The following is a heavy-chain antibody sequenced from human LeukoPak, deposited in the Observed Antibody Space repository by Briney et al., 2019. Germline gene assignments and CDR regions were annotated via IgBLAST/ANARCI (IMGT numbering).Heavy chain of an antibody. D-gene: IGHD2-8*01. Sequence: GRSLRLSCTASGFIFGDYAMSWVRQAPGKGLEWVGFIRSKAYGGTTEYAASVKGRFTISRDDSKSIAYLQMNSLKTEDTAVYYCTTAGYCRNGVCYNWYDPWGQGSLVT. CDR1: GFIFGDYA. CDR3: TTAGYCRNGVCYNWYDP. V-gene: IGHV3-49*04. J-gene: IGHJ5*02. CDR2: IRSKAYGGTT.